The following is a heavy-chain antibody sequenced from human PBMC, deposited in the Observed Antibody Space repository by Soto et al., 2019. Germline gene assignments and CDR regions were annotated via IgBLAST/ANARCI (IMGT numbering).Heavy chain of an antibody. CDR2: ISAYNGNT. Sequence: QVHLVQSGAEVKKPGASVKVSWKACGYIFTTYGISWVRQARGQGLEWMGWISAYNGNTNYAQKFQGRVTMTTDAATNTAYMELRSLRSDDTAVYYCARFAMVRPNDYWGQGTLVTVSS. D-gene: IGHD3-10*01. CDR1: GYIFTTYG. V-gene: IGHV1-18*01. CDR3: ARFAMVRPNDY. J-gene: IGHJ4*02.